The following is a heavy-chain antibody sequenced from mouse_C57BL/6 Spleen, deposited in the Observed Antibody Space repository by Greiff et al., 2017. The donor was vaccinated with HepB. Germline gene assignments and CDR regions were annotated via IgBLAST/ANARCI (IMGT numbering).Heavy chain of an antibody. V-gene: IGHV1-82*01. D-gene: IGHD2-2*01. CDR1: GYAFSSSW. Sequence: VQLQQSGPELVKPGASVKISCKASGYAFSSSWMNWVKQRPGKGLEWIGRIYPGDGDTNYNGKFKGKATLTADKSSSTAYMQLSSLTSEDSAVYFCARYGYYVDYWGQGTTLTVSS. CDR2: IYPGDGDT. CDR3: ARYGYYVDY. J-gene: IGHJ2*01.